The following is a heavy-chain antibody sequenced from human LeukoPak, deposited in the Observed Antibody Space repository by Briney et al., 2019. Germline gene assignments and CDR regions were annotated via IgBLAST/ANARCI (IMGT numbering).Heavy chain of an antibody. D-gene: IGHD3-22*01. CDR3: ARTVPLSYYYDSSGYYYDY. J-gene: IGHJ4*02. V-gene: IGHV4-59*01. Sequence: SETLSLTCSVSGYSITNYYWSWVRQPPGKGLEWIGYIYFSGSTKYNPSLKSRVTISVDTSKNQFSLKLSSVTPAGTAVYYCARTVPLSYYYDSSGYYYDYWGQGTLVTVSS. CDR2: IYFSGST. CDR1: GYSITNYY.